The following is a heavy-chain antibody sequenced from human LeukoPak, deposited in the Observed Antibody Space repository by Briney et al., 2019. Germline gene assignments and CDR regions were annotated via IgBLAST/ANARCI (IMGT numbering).Heavy chain of an antibody. CDR2: IILSGST. J-gene: IGHJ5*02. CDR3: AGEGVPAAITSGFDP. D-gene: IGHD2-2*02. V-gene: IGHV4-34*12. CDR1: GGSFSGSS. Sequence: PSETLSLTCALYGGSFSGSSSSAIRQPPRKGLEWGWEIILSGSTHYNPPTKSRATISVATSKNQSPLNLKSVTAAPTAVFYIAGEGVPAAITSGFDPWGQGTLVTVSS.